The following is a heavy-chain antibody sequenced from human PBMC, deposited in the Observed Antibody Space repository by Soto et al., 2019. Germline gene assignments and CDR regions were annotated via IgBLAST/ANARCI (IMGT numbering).Heavy chain of an antibody. V-gene: IGHV3-33*06. CDR3: AKDGGDALRAMVRGAIMNAFDI. D-gene: IGHD3-10*01. CDR2: IWYDGSNK. Sequence: QVQLVESGGGVVQPGRSLRLSCAASGFTFSSHAMHWVRQAPGKGLEWVALIWYDGSNKYDADAVKGRFTISRDNSKNTLYLQMDSLRVEDMSVYYCAKDGGDALRAMVRGAIMNAFDIWGQGTMVTVSS. CDR1: GFTFSSHA. J-gene: IGHJ3*02.